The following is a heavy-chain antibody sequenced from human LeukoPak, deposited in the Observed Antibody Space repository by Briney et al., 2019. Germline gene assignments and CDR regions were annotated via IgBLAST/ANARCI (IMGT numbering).Heavy chain of an antibody. CDR2: ISGSGGST. J-gene: IGHJ4*02. D-gene: IGHD3-3*01. CDR3: AKHLADYDFWSGWWGYFDY. CDR1: GFTFSSYA. V-gene: IGHV3-23*01. Sequence: EGSLRLSCAASGFTFSSYAMSWVRQAPGKGLEWVSAISGSGGSTYYADSVKGRFTISRDNSKNTLYLQMNSLRAEDTAVYYCAKHLADYDFWSGWWGYFDYWGQGTLVTVSS.